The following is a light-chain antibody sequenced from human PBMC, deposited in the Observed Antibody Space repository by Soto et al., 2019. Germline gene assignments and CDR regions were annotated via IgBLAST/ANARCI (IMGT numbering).Light chain of an antibody. CDR3: QSYDSSNHVV. J-gene: IGLJ2*01. CDR2: EDN. Sequence: NFMLTQPHSVSESPRKTVTISCTRSSGSIASNYVQWYQQRPGSAPTTVIYEDNQRPSGVPDRFSGSIDSSSNSASLTISGLKTEDEADYYCQSYDSSNHVVFGGGTKVTVL. V-gene: IGLV6-57*04. CDR1: SGSIASNY.